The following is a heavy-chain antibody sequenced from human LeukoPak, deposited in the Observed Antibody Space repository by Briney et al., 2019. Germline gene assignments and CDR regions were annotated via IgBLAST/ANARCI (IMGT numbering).Heavy chain of an antibody. Sequence: ASVKVSCKASGYTFTGYYMHWVLQAPGHGLEWMGWINPNSGGTNYAQKFQGRVTMTRDTSITTAYMELSRLSSDDTAVYYCARHPGKVTNDWYFDLWGRGTLVTVSS. CDR3: ARHPGKVTNDWYFDL. J-gene: IGHJ2*01. CDR1: GYTFTGYY. V-gene: IGHV1-2*02. D-gene: IGHD4-23*01. CDR2: INPNSGGT.